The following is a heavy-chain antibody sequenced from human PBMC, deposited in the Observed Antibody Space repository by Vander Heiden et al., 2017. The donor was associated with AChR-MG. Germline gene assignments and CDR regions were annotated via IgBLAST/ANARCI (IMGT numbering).Heavy chain of an antibody. V-gene: IGHV3-72*01. CDR3: ARDSYSGYDY. CDR2: TRNKANSYTT. D-gene: IGHD5-12*01. Sequence: EVQLVESGGGLVQPGGSLRLSCAASGSTFSDHCMDWVRQAPGKGLEWVGRTRNKANSYTTEYAASVKGRFTISRDDSKNSLYLQMNSLKTEDTAVYYCARDSYSGYDYWGQGTLVTVSS. CDR1: GSTFSDHC. J-gene: IGHJ4*02.